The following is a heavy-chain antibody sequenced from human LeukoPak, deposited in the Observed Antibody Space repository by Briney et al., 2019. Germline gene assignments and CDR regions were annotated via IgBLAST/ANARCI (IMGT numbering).Heavy chain of an antibody. Sequence: GASVKVSCKASGYTFTSYYMHWVRQAPGQGLEWRGIINPSGGSTSYAQKFQGRVTMTRDTSTSTVYMELSSLRSEDTAVYYCARAGKSITMIVVVGAFDIWGQGTMVTVSS. CDR3: ARAGKSITMIVVVGAFDI. CDR2: INPSGGST. V-gene: IGHV1-46*01. CDR1: GYTFTSYY. D-gene: IGHD3-22*01. J-gene: IGHJ3*02.